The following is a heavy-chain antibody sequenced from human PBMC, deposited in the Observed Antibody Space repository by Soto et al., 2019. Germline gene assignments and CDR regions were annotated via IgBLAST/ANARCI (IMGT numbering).Heavy chain of an antibody. CDR1: GFTFGTYS. J-gene: IGHJ4*02. CDR2: INDRGIKT. CDR3: TKGNDRYYYDF. Sequence: PGESLRLSCAASGFTFGTYSMAWVRLAPGKGLEWVATINDRGIKTYYADSVKGRFTISRDNSESTLSLQMSSLRGEDTATYYCTKGNDRYYYDFWGQGTLVTVSS. V-gene: IGHV3-23*01.